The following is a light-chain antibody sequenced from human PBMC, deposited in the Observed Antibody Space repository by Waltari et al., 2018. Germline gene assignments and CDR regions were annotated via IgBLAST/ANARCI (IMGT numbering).Light chain of an antibody. CDR3: ATWDDSLNGVV. CDR1: SSNIGAYS. J-gene: IGLJ2*01. V-gene: IGLV1-44*01. Sequence: QSVLTQPPSASGSPGQRVTISCSGSSSNIGAYSVKCYQHFPGTAPKLLIYRSYQRTSGVPDRFSGSKSGTSASLAISGLQSEDEADYYCATWDDSLNGVVFGGGTKLTVL. CDR2: RSY.